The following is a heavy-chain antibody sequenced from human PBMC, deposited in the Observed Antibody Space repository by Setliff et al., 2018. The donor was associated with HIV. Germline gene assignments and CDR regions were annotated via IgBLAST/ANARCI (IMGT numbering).Heavy chain of an antibody. D-gene: IGHD6-19*01. CDR1: GGSFSGYS. V-gene: IGHV4-34*01. J-gene: IGHJ4*02. Sequence: PSETLSLTCAVYGGSFSGYSWIWIRQPPGKGLEWIGSIYYSGSTYYNPSLKSRVAISVDTSKNQFSLKLSSVTAADTAVYYCARGLTSVAGWGQGTLVTVS. CDR2: IYYSGST. CDR3: ARGLTSVAG.